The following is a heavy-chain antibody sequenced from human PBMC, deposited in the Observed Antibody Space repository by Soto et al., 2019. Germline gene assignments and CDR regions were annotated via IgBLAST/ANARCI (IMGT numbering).Heavy chain of an antibody. CDR1: GFTFRSDS. Sequence: PGGSLRLSCAASGFTFRSDSMNWVRQAPGKGLEWVSSISSSSSYIYYADSVKGRFTISRDNAKNSLYLQMNSLRAEDTAVYYCARDCSSTSCYYYYGMDVWVQGTTVTVSS. D-gene: IGHD2-2*01. J-gene: IGHJ6*02. CDR2: ISSSSSYI. V-gene: IGHV3-21*01. CDR3: ARDCSSTSCYYYYGMDV.